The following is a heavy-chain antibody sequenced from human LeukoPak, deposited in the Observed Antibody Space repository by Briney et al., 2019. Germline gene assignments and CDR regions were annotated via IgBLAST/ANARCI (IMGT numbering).Heavy chain of an antibody. D-gene: IGHD2-15*01. Sequence: GGSLRLSCAASGFTFSTYAMHWVRQAPGKGLEWVAFIQYDGSNKFYADSVKGRFTISRDNSKNTLYLQMNSLRPEDTAIYYCXXXXXXXXXXXLPTGARPYYFDYWGLGTLVTVSS. CDR3: XXXXXXXXXXXLPTGARPYYFDY. V-gene: IGHV3-30*01. CDR2: IQYDGSNK. J-gene: IGHJ4*02. CDR1: GFTFSTYA.